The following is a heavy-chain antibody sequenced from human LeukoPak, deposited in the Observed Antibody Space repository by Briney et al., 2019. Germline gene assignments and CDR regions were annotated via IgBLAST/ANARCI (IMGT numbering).Heavy chain of an antibody. CDR1: GGSITTSTYN. CDR2: IYYSGNT. D-gene: IGHD3-22*01. Sequence: PSETLSLTCTVSGGSITTSTYNWAWLRQAPGKGLEWIGSIYYSGNTYYNPSLSSLKSRLTIFVDTSSNQFSLLLNSVTAADTAVYYCARHPMFYYDSSGYYYPYFDYWGQGTLVSVSS. J-gene: IGHJ4*02. V-gene: IGHV4-39*01. CDR3: ARHPMFYYDSSGYYYPYFDY.